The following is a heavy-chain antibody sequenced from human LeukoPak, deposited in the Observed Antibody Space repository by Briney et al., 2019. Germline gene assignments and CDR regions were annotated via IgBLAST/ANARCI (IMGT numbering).Heavy chain of an antibody. CDR3: ASFFYDSVVYYYVPHFDY. J-gene: IGHJ4*02. CDR1: GGSITNTNY. V-gene: IGHV4-4*02. Sequence: PSGTLSLTCGVSGGSITNTNYWTWVRQPPGKGLEWIGEVNLQGSTNYNPSLMGRVAISVDTSENHISLQLTSVTAADTAVYYCASFFYDSVVYYYVPHFDYWGQGTPVTVSS. CDR2: VNLQGST. D-gene: IGHD3-22*01.